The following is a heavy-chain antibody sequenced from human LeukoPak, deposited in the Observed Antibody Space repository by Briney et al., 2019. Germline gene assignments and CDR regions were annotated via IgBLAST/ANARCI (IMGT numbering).Heavy chain of an antibody. Sequence: GGSLRLSCAASGFTFSTYEMNWVRQAPGKGLEWVSYISSSGSTIYYADSVKGRLTISRDNARKSLYLQMNSLRAEDTAVYYCARDLRASIAARPAYWGQGTLVTVSS. CDR3: ARDLRASIAARPAY. CDR1: GFTFSTYE. V-gene: IGHV3-48*03. CDR2: ISSSGSTI. J-gene: IGHJ4*02. D-gene: IGHD6-6*01.